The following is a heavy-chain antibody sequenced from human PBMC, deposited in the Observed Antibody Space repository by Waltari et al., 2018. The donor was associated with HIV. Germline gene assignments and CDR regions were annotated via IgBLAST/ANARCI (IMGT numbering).Heavy chain of an antibody. CDR2: INHSGST. V-gene: IGHV4-34*01. CDR3: ARGTGSGSPPYYYGMDV. D-gene: IGHD6-19*01. CDR1: GGSFSGSY. J-gene: IGHJ6*02. Sequence: QVQLQQWGAGLLKPSETLSLTCAVYGGSFSGSYWSWIRQHPGKGLEWLGEINHSGSTNYNPSLKSRVTISVDTSKNQFSLKLSSVTAADTAVYYCARGTGSGSPPYYYGMDVWGQGTTVTVSS.